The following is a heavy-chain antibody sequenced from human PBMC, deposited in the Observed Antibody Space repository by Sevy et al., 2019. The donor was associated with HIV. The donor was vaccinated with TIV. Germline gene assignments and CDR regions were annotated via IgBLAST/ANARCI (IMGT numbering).Heavy chain of an antibody. D-gene: IGHD6-19*01. V-gene: IGHV4-59*01. CDR1: GGSISSYY. CDR3: ARVSGSGWPAPYYYYYGMDV. Sequence: SETLSLTCTVSGGSISSYYWSWIRQPPGKGLEWIGYIYYSGSTNYNPSLKSRVTISVDTSKNQFSLKLSAVTAADTAVYYCARVSGSGWPAPYYYYYGMDVWGQGTTVTVSS. CDR2: IYYSGST. J-gene: IGHJ6*02.